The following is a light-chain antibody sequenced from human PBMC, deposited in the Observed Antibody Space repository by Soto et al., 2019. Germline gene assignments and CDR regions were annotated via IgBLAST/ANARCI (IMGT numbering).Light chain of an antibody. J-gene: IGKJ2*01. V-gene: IGKV1-39*01. CDR3: QQTASTPYT. CDR2: AAS. CDR1: QSINTY. Sequence: DTQMTQSPSSLSASVGDRVTITCRASQSINTYLNWYQQKPGEAPNLLIYAASSLQSGVPPRFSGSGSETHFTLTINSLQPEDFATYYCQQTASTPYTFGQGTKVDI.